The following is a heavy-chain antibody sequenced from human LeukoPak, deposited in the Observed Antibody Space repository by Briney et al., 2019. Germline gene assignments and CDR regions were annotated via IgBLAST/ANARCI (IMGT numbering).Heavy chain of an antibody. Sequence: ASVKVSCKASGYTFTSYYMHWVRQAPGQGLEWMGIINPSGGSTSYAQKFQGRVTMTRDTSTSTVYMELSSLRSEDTAVYYCARAYYGSGSYKRVFDYWGQGTLVTVSS. J-gene: IGHJ4*02. V-gene: IGHV1-46*01. CDR2: INPSGGST. D-gene: IGHD3-10*01. CDR1: GYTFTSYY. CDR3: ARAYYGSGSYKRVFDY.